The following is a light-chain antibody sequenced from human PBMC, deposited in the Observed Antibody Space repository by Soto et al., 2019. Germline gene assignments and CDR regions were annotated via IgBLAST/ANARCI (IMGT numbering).Light chain of an antibody. J-gene: IGLJ3*02. Sequence: LTQPHSVSESPGKTVTISCTGTNSDVGAYDYVSWYQQHPGKAPKLMIYEVSNRPSGVSNRFSGSKSGNTASLTISGLQAEDEAAYYCSSYTTSSTWVFGGGTKLTVL. CDR1: NSDVGAYDY. V-gene: IGLV2-14*01. CDR3: SSYTTSSTWV. CDR2: EVS.